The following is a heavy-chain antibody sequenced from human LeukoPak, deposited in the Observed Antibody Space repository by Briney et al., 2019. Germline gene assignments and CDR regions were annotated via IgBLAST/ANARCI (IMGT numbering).Heavy chain of an antibody. CDR3: TREEYYDSSGYYRNWYFDL. V-gene: IGHV3-74*01. J-gene: IGHJ2*01. CDR1: GFTFSSYW. D-gene: IGHD3-22*01. Sequence: GGSLRLSCAASGFTFSSYWMYWVRQAPGKGLVWVSRINSDGSSTSYADSVKGRFTISRDNAKNTLYLQMNSLRAEDTAVYYCTREEYYDSSGYYRNWYFDLWGRGTLVAVSS. CDR2: INSDGSST.